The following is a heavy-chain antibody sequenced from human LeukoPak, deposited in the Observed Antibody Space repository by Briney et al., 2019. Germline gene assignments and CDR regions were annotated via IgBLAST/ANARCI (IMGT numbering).Heavy chain of an antibody. CDR1: GYTFTSYY. J-gene: IGHJ4*02. D-gene: IGHD3-10*01. CDR3: ARSLMVRGVICWLDY. Sequence: GASVKVSCKASGYTFTSYYMHWVRQAPGQGLEWMGIINPSGGSTSYAQKFQGRVTMTTDTSTSTAYMELRSLRSDDTAVYYCARSLMVRGVICWLDYWGQGTLVTVSS. CDR2: INPSGGST. V-gene: IGHV1-46*01.